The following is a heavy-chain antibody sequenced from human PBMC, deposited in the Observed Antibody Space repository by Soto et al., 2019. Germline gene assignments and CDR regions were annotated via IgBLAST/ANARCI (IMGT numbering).Heavy chain of an antibody. D-gene: IGHD6-13*01. Sequence: EVQLVESGGGLIQPGGSLRLSCAASGFTVSSNYMSWVRQAPGKGLEWVSVIYSGGSTYYADSVKGRFTISRDNSKNTLYLQMNSLRAEDTAVYYCARDEESSSWWSYYGMGVWGQGTTVTVSS. CDR1: GFTVSSNY. V-gene: IGHV3-53*01. CDR2: IYSGGST. J-gene: IGHJ6*02. CDR3: ARDEESSSWWSYYGMGV.